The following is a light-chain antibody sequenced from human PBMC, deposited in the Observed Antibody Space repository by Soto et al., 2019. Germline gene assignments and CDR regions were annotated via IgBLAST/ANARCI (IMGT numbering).Light chain of an antibody. CDR3: CSFAGSNSWV. CDR1: YNDVGGFNY. J-gene: IGLJ3*02. Sequence: QSVLTQPASVSGSPGQSITISCTGTYNDVGGFNYVSWYQQHPGKAPKLMIFDVSHRPSGVSNRFSASKSGKTASLTISGLQADDEADYYCCSFAGSNSWVFGGGTKLTVL. CDR2: DVS. V-gene: IGLV2-14*03.